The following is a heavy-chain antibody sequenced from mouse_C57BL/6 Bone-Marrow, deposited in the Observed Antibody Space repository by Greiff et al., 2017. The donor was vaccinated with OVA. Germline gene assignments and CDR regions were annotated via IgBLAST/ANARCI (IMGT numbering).Heavy chain of an antibody. J-gene: IGHJ2*01. CDR3: ARQGRLRQREVTAYYFDY. Sequence: EVQVVESGGGLVQPGGSLKLSCAASGFTFSDYYMYWVRQTPEKRLEWVAYISNGGGSTYYPDTVKGRFTISRDNAKNTLYLQMSRLKSEDTAMYYCARQGRLRQREVTAYYFDYWGQGTTLTVSS. CDR1: GFTFSDYY. V-gene: IGHV5-12*01. CDR2: ISNGGGST. D-gene: IGHD2-4*01.